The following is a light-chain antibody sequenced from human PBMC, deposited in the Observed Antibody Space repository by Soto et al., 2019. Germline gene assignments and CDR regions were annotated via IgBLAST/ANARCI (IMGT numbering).Light chain of an antibody. V-gene: IGKV1-5*03. Sequence: DIQMTQSPSILSASVGDRITITCRASQSVSKWLAWYQQKPGKAPKLLIHKASRLESGVSSRFSGSGSGTAFTLTISSLQPDDFATYYCQEYQTWTFGPGTTVEIK. CDR1: QSVSKW. CDR2: KAS. CDR3: QEYQTWT. J-gene: IGKJ1*01.